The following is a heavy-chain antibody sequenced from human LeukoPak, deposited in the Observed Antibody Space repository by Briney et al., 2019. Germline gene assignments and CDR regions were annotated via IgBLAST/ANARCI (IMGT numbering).Heavy chain of an antibody. CDR2: IDSDGSST. V-gene: IGHV3-74*01. D-gene: IGHD5-18*01. Sequence: PGGSLRLSCAASGFTFDDYGMSWVRQAPGKGLVWVSRIDSDGSSTSYADSVKGRFTISRDNAKNTLYLQMNSLRAEDTAVYYCARGYTAMVLYWGQGTLVTVSS. J-gene: IGHJ4*02. CDR1: GFTFDDYG. CDR3: ARGYTAMVLY.